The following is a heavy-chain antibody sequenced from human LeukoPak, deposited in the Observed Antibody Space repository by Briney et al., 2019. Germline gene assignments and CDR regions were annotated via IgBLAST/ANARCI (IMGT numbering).Heavy chain of an antibody. V-gene: IGHV3-30*02. CDR2: IRYDGSNK. CDR1: GFTFSSYG. Sequence: GGSLRLSCAASGFTFSSYGMHWVRQAPGKGLEWVAFIRYDGSNKYYADSVKGRFTISRDNSKNTLYLQMNSLRVEDTAVYYCARGGIAAAGTADHWGQGTLVTVSS. J-gene: IGHJ4*02. CDR3: ARGGIAAAGTADH. D-gene: IGHD6-13*01.